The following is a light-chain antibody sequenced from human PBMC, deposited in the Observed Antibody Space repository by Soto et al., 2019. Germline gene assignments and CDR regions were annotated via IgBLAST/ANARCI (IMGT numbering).Light chain of an antibody. Sequence: EIVMTQSPATLSVSPGERATLSCRASQSVSSNLAWYQQKPGQAPRLLIYGASTRATGIPARFSGSGSGTELTPTISSPASEDFAVFYCQQDNNWPPWGYTFGQGTQLEIK. V-gene: IGKV3-15*01. CDR3: QQDNNWPPWGYT. CDR1: QSVSSN. J-gene: IGKJ2*01. CDR2: GAS.